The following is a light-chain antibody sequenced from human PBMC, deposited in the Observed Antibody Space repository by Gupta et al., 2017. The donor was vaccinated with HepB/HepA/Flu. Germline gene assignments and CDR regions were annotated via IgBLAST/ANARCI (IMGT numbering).Light chain of an antibody. J-gene: IGLJ1*01. CDR3: CSYADSSTFCV. Sequence: QSALTPPASVPASPGRSITISCTGTSSDVGGHNLVSWYQQLPGKAPKLMIYEVSKRPSGVSNRFSGSKSGNTASLTIAGLQAEDEADYYCCSYADSSTFCVFGTGTKLTVL. V-gene: IGLV2-23*02. CDR1: SSDVGGHNL. CDR2: EVS.